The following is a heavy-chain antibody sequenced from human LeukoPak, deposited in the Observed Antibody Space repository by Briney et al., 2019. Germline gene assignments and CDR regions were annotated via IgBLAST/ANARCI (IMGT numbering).Heavy chain of an antibody. J-gene: IGHJ4*02. V-gene: IGHV3-33*06. D-gene: IGHD4-23*01. CDR1: GFTFSSYG. CDR2: IWYDGSNK. CDR3: AKDQKGRLRWVFDY. Sequence: PGRSLRLSCAASGFTFSSYGMHWVRQAPGKGLEWVAVIWYDGSNKYYADSVKGRFTISRGNSKYTLYLQMNSLRAEDTAVYYCAKDQKGRLRWVFDYWGQGTLVTVSS.